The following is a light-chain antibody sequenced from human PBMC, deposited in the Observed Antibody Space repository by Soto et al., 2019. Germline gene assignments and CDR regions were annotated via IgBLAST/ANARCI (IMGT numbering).Light chain of an antibody. Sequence: IQLTQSPSSLSASVGDRFTITCLSSQAMINYLAWYQQKPGKAPQLLIYGASTLQSGVPSRFSGSGSGTHFTLTVSSLQPEDFATYYCQQLFIYPPTFGPGTKVDIK. CDR1: QAMINY. CDR3: QQLFIYPPT. V-gene: IGKV1-9*01. J-gene: IGKJ3*01. CDR2: GAS.